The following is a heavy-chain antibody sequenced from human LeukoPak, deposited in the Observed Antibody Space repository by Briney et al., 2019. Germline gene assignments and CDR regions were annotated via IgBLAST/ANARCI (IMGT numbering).Heavy chain of an antibody. D-gene: IGHD1-1*01. CDR2: ISGSGGST. CDR3: AKEDGTGSVYYYYGMDV. Sequence: PGGSLRLSCAASGFTFSSYAMSWVRQAPGKGREWVSAISGSGGSTYYADSVKGRFTISRDNSKNTLYLQMNSLRAEDTAVYYCAKEDGTGSVYYYYGMDVWGQGTTVTVSS. J-gene: IGHJ6*02. V-gene: IGHV3-23*01. CDR1: GFTFSSYA.